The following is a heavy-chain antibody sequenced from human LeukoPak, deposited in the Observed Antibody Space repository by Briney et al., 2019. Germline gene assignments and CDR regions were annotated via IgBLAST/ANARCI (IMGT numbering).Heavy chain of an antibody. CDR2: IYYGGST. CDR1: GGSISSSSNY. J-gene: IGHJ4*02. D-gene: IGHD6-6*01. V-gene: IGHV4-39*07. CDR3: ARVDPDSSSTLEVFDY. Sequence: SETLSLTCTVSGGSISSSSNYWGWIRQPPGKGLEWIGSIYYGGSTNYNPSLKSRVTISVDTSKNQFSLKLSSVTAADTAVYYCARVDPDSSSTLEVFDYWGQGTLVTVSS.